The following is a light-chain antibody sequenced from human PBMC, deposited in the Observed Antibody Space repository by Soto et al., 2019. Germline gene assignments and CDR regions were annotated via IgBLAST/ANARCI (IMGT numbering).Light chain of an antibody. V-gene: IGKV4-1*01. CDR3: QQYYRAPLT. CDR2: WAS. Sequence: DIVMTQSPDSLAVSLGERTTINCRSSQSVLFNSNDNSNKNYVAWYQQKPGQPPKLLIYWASTRESGVPDRFSGSGSGTDFTLTISSLQAEDVAVYYCQQYYRAPLTFGGGTKVEIK. J-gene: IGKJ4*01. CDR1: QSVLFNSNDNSNKNY.